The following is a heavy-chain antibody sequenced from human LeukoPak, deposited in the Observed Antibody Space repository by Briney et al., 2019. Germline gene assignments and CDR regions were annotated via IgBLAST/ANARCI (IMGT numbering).Heavy chain of an antibody. J-gene: IGHJ4*02. D-gene: IGHD3-10*01. Sequence: SVKVSCKASGGTFSSYTISWVGQAPGQGLEWMGRIIPILGIANYAQKFQGGVTITADKSTSTAYMELSSLRSEDTAVYYCATTVWFGELAFDYWGQGTLVTVSS. CDR2: IIPILGIA. CDR1: GGTFSSYT. V-gene: IGHV1-69*02. CDR3: ATTVWFGELAFDY.